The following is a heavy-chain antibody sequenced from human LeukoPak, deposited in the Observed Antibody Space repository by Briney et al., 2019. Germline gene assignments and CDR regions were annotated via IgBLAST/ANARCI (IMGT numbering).Heavy chain of an antibody. CDR1: GYTFTSYD. D-gene: IGHD3-16*02. J-gene: IGHJ4*02. V-gene: IGHV1-46*01. CDR2: INPSGGST. Sequence: ASVKVSCKASGYTFTSYDINWARQAPGQGLEWMGIINPSGGSTSYAQKFQGRVTMTRDTSTSTVYMELSSLRSEDTAVYYCARGYYDYVWGSYRHTYFDYWGQGTLVTVSS. CDR3: ARGYYDYVWGSYRHTYFDY.